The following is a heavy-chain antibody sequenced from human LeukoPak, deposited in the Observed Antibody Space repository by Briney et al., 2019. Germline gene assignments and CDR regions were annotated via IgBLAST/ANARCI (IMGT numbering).Heavy chain of an antibody. CDR2: ISFDGGDE. CDR1: GFTFSSYA. CDR3: AKDFGKHGGFDY. J-gene: IGHJ4*02. V-gene: IGHV3-30*04. D-gene: IGHD4-23*01. Sequence: GGSLRLSCAASGFTFSSYAMHWVRQAPGKGLEWVAVISFDGGDEFYADSVKGRFNISRDNSKNTLYLQMNSLRAEDTAVYYCAKDFGKHGGFDYWGQGTLVTVSS.